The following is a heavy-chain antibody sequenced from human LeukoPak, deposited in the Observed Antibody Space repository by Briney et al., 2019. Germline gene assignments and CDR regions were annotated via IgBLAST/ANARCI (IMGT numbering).Heavy chain of an antibody. Sequence: SETLSLTCTVSGGSITSHYRSWIRQPPGKGLEWIGYIYYSGSTNYNPSLKSRVTISVDTSKNQFTLKLSAVAAADTAVYYCARDGRAYYFDYWGQGTLVTVSS. CDR1: GGSITSHY. J-gene: IGHJ4*02. CDR3: ARDGRAYYFDY. V-gene: IGHV4-59*11. CDR2: IYYSGST.